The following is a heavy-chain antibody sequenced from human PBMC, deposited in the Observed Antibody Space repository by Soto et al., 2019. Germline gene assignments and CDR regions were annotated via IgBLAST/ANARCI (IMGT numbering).Heavy chain of an antibody. CDR3: AKDMKWGAMTTIHYFDS. CDR1: GFTADDYA. Sequence: EVQLVESGGGLVQPGRSLRLSCVASGFTADDYALHWVRQAPGKGLEWVSGISSNSDTIHYADSVKGRFTISRDNAKNSLFLQMNSLRPEDTAVYYCAKDMKWGAMTTIHYFDSWGQGTLVTVSS. CDR2: ISSNSDTI. V-gene: IGHV3-9*02. D-gene: IGHD4-17*01. J-gene: IGHJ4*02.